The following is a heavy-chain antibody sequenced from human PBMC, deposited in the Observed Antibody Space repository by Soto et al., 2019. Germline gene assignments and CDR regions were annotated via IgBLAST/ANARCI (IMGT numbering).Heavy chain of an antibody. J-gene: IGHJ5*02. D-gene: IGHD2-2*01. V-gene: IGHV1-24*01. CDR2: FDPEDGET. CDR3: ATVFPGYCSSTSCYVWFDP. Sequence: GASVKVSCKVSGYTLTELSMHWVRQAPGKGLEWMGGFDPEDGETIYAQKFQGRVTMTEDTSTDTAYMELSSLRSEDTAVYYCATVFPGYCSSTSCYVWFDPWGQGTLVTVSS. CDR1: GYTLTELS.